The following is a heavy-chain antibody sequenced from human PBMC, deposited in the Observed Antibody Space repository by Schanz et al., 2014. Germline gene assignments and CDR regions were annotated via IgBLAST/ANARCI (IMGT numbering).Heavy chain of an antibody. CDR1: GFTFSSYA. D-gene: IGHD1-1*01. V-gene: IGHV3-30*14. CDR2: ISYDGRNK. Sequence: QVQLVESGGGVVQPGRSLRLSCAASGFTFSSYAMHWVRQAPGKGLEWVAVISYDGRNKYYADSVKGRFTISRDSGQNSLYLQMNSLRAGDTAVYYCARGTDWNLHYWGQGALVTVSS. CDR3: ARGTDWNLHY. J-gene: IGHJ4*02.